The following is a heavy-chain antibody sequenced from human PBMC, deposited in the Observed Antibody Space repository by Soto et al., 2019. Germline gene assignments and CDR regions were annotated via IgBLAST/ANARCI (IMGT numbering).Heavy chain of an antibody. D-gene: IGHD3-3*01. V-gene: IGHV4-4*07. J-gene: IGHJ6*02. CDR1: GGSISSYY. CDR2: IYTSGST. CDR3: ARAPPIHLDDFWSGYSPYGMDL. Sequence: SETLSLTCTVSGGSISSYYWSWIRQPAGKGLEWIGRIYTSGSTNYNPSLKSRVTMSVDTSKNQFSLKLSSVTAADTAVYYCARAPPIHLDDFWSGYSPYGMDLWGQGTTVTVSS.